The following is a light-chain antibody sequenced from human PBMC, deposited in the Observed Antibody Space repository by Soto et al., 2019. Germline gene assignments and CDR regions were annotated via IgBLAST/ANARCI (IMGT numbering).Light chain of an antibody. CDR1: SSDVGSYNL. J-gene: IGLJ1*01. V-gene: IGLV2-23*01. CDR3: CSYAGNSSFV. Sequence: VLTQPASVSGSPGQSIAISCTGTSSDVGSYNLVSWYQQHPGKAPKLMIYEGTKRPSGVSNRFSGSKSGNTASLTISGLQAEDEADYYCCSYAGNSSFVFGTGTKVAVL. CDR2: EGT.